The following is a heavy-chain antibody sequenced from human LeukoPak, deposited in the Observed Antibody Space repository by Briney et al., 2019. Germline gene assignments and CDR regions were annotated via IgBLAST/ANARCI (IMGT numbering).Heavy chain of an antibody. Sequence: ASVKVSCKASGYTFTSYGISWVRQAPGQGLEWMGWISAYNGNTNYAQKLQGRVTMTTDTSTSTAYMELRSLRSDDTAVYYCARMTDWNYGGNWFDPWGQGTLVTVSS. V-gene: IGHV1-18*01. CDR3: ARMTDWNYGGNWFDP. J-gene: IGHJ5*02. D-gene: IGHD1-7*01. CDR1: GYTFTSYG. CDR2: ISAYNGNT.